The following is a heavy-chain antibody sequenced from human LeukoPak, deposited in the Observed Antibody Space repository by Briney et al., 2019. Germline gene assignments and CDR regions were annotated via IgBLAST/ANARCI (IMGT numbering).Heavy chain of an antibody. Sequence: GGSLRLSCAASGFTFTKYWMTWVRQAPGKGLEWVGNIKQDGSDKNYMGSVKGRFTISRDNTKNSVYLQMSSLRAEDTAVYYCAREVWGPDYWGQGTLVTVSS. V-gene: IGHV3-7*01. CDR3: AREVWGPDY. J-gene: IGHJ4*02. D-gene: IGHD7-27*01. CDR2: IKQDGSDK. CDR1: GFTFTKYW.